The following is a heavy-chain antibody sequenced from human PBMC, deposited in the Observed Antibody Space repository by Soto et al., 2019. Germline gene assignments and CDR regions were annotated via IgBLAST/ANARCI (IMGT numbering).Heavy chain of an antibody. J-gene: IGHJ4*02. D-gene: IGHD2-2*01. CDR1: GFTFSSYA. Sequence: GGSLRLSCAASGFTFSSYAMSWVRQAPVKGLEWVSAISGSGGSTYYADSVKGRFTISRDNSKNTLYLQMNSLRAEDTAVYYCAKDTPPRYCSSTSCYGYFDYWGQGTLVTVSS. CDR3: AKDTPPRYCSSTSCYGYFDY. V-gene: IGHV3-23*01. CDR2: ISGSGGST.